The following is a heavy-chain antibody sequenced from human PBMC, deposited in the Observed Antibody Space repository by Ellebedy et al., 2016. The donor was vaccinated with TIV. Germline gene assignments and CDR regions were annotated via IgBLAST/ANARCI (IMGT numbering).Heavy chain of an antibody. CDR2: ISSSSSYT. D-gene: IGHD3-22*01. Sequence: GESLKISXPASGFTFSDYYMSWIRQAPGKGLEWVSYISSSSSYTNYADSVKGRFTISRDNAKNSLYLQMNSLRAEDTAVYYCARWAGGGYYDSSGYYYYYYGMDVWGQGTTVTVSS. CDR1: GFTFSDYY. CDR3: ARWAGGGYYDSSGYYYYYYGMDV. V-gene: IGHV3-11*03. J-gene: IGHJ6*02.